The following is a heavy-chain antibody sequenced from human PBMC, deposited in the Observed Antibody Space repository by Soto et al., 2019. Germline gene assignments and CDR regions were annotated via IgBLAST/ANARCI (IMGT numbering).Heavy chain of an antibody. CDR2: INPNSGGT. Sequence: ASVKVSCRASGYTFTVYYMHWVRQAPGQGLEWMGWINPNSGGTNYAQKFQGWVTMTKDTSISTASMELTRLTSDDTAIYYCARGDSTDCSNGVCSFFYNHDMDVWGQGTTVTVSS. D-gene: IGHD2-8*01. CDR1: GYTFTVYY. J-gene: IGHJ6*02. CDR3: ARGDSTDCSNGVCSFFYNHDMDV. V-gene: IGHV1-2*04.